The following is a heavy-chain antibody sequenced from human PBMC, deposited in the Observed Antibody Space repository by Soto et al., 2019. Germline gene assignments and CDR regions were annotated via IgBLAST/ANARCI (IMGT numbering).Heavy chain of an antibody. J-gene: IGHJ6*02. CDR2: INHSGST. CDR1: GGSFSGYY. Sequence: SETLSLTCAVYGGSFSGYYWTWIRQPPGTGLEWIGEINHSGSTNYNPSLKSRVTISVDTSKNQFSLKLSSVTAADTAVYFCARLVTHRNNYYYYGMDVWGQGTTVTVSS. D-gene: IGHD3-9*01. CDR3: ARLVTHRNNYYYYGMDV. V-gene: IGHV4-34*01.